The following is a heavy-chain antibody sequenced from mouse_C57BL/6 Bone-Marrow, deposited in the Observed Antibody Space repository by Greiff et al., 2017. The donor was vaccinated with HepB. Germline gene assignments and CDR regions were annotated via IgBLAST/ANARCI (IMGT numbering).Heavy chain of an antibody. Sequence: EVMLVESGGGLVQPGGSMKLSCVASGFTFSNYWMNWVRQSPEKGLEWVAQIRLKSDNYATHYAESVKGRFTISRDDSKSSVYLQMNNLRAEDTGIYYCTLITTVVDYWGQGTTLTVSS. CDR1: GFTFSNYW. CDR2: IRLKSDNYAT. J-gene: IGHJ2*01. CDR3: TLITTVVDY. D-gene: IGHD1-1*01. V-gene: IGHV6-3*01.